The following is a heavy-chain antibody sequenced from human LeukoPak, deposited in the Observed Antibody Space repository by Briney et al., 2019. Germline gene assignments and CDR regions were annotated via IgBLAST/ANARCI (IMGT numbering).Heavy chain of an antibody. CDR1: GGSISSYY. V-gene: IGHV4-39*02. Sequence: SETLSLTCTVSGGSISSYYWGWIRQPPGKGLEWIGSIYYSGSTYYNPSLKSRVTISVDTSKNQFSLKLSSVTAADTAVYYCARDRLQYCSSTSCPDYFDYWGQGTLVTVSS. CDR3: ARDRLQYCSSTSCPDYFDY. D-gene: IGHD2-2*01. J-gene: IGHJ4*02. CDR2: IYYSGST.